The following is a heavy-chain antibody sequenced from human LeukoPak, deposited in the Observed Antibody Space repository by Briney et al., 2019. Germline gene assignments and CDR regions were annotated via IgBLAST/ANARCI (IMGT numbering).Heavy chain of an antibody. Sequence: GASVKVSCKASGYTFTGYYMHWVRQAPGQGLEWMGWINPNSGGTNYAQKFQGRVTMTRDTSISTAYMELSRLRSGDTAVYYCARVITGTTISIDYWGQGTLVTVSS. D-gene: IGHD1-20*01. CDR1: GYTFTGYY. CDR2: INPNSGGT. J-gene: IGHJ4*02. V-gene: IGHV1-2*02. CDR3: ARVITGTTISIDY.